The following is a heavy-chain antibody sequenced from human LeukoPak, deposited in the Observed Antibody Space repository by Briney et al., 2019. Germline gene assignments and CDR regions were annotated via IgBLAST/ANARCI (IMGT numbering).Heavy chain of an antibody. Sequence: PGGSLRLSCTASGFTFRNYDMSWVCQAPGKGLEWVSGISGSGDNTYNADSVKGRFTIARDNSKNTLYLQMSSLRAEDTAVYYCAFPGYNSVYWGQGTLVTVSS. CDR3: AFPGYNSVY. CDR1: GFTFRNYD. CDR2: ISGSGDNT. J-gene: IGHJ4*02. V-gene: IGHV3-23*01. D-gene: IGHD6-19*01.